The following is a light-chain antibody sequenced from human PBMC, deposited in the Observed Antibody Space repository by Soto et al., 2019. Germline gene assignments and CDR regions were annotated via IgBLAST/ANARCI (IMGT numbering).Light chain of an antibody. V-gene: IGKV3-15*01. CDR1: RNINRK. J-gene: IGKJ4*01. Sequence: EIVMTQSPATLSVSPGERATLSCRASRNINRKLAWYQQKPGQAPRLLISGASTRATGIPARFSGSGSGTEFTLTNSSLQSADFAVYYCQQYYDYPPLIFGGGTKVEIK. CDR2: GAS. CDR3: QQYYDYPPLI.